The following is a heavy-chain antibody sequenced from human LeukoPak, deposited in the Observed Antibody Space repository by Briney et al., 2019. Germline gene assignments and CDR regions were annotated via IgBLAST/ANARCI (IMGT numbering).Heavy chain of an antibody. CDR3: AKGNYYDSSGYSAEYFQH. CDR1: GFTFDDYA. V-gene: IGHV3-43D*03. CDR2: ISWDGGST. D-gene: IGHD3-22*01. Sequence: GGSLRLSCAASGFTFDDYAMHWVRQAPGKGLEWVSLISWDGGSTYYADSVKGRFTISRDNSKNSLYLQMNSLRAEDTALYYCAKGNYYDSSGYSAEYFQHWGQGTLVTVSS. J-gene: IGHJ1*01.